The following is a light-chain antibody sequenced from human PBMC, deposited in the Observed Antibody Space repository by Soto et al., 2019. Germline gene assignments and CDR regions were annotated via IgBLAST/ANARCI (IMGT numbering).Light chain of an antibody. CDR1: QSVSSSY. V-gene: IGKV3-20*01. J-gene: IGKJ2*01. CDR2: GAS. CDR3: QQDGSSPPYT. Sequence: EIVLTQSPGTLSLSPGERATLSCRASQSVSSSYLAWYQQKPGQAPRPLIYGASSSATGIPDRFSGSGSGTDFTLTISRLEPEDFAVYYCQQDGSSPPYTFGQGTKLEIK.